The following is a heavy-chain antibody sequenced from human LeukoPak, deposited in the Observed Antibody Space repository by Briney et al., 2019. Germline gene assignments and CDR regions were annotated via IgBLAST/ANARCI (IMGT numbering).Heavy chain of an antibody. D-gene: IGHD3-22*01. J-gene: IGHJ4*02. Sequence: GGSLRLSCAASGFTVINNYMTGVRQAPGKGLEWVSGINWNGGSTGYADSVKGRFTISRDNAKNSLYLQMNSLRAEDTALYYCARGYYDNPYYFDYWGQGTLVTVSS. CDR2: INWNGGST. CDR3: ARGYYDNPYYFDY. CDR1: GFTVINNY. V-gene: IGHV3-20*04.